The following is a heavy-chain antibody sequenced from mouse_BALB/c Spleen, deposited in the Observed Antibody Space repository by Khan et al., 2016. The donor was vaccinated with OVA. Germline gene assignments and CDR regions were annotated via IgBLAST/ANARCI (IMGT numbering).Heavy chain of an antibody. J-gene: IGHJ4*01. V-gene: IGHV9-3-1*01. Sequence: QIQLVQSGPELKKPGETVKISCKAFGYTFTNYGMNWVKQAPGKALKWMGWISTYTGEPTYADDFKGRFAFSLETSASTAYLQINNLKNEDTATYFCTRPPHFSYVLVYWGQGTSVTVSS. CDR2: ISTYTGEP. CDR1: GYTFTNYG. CDR3: TRPPHFSYVLVY.